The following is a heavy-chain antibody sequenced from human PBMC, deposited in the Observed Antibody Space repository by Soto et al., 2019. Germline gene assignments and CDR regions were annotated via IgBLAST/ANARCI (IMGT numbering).Heavy chain of an antibody. CDR1: GFTVSDYY. CDR3: ARSGDNYNVLDY. J-gene: IGHJ4*02. Sequence: QVQLVESGGGLVKPGGSLRLSCAASGFTVSDYYMSWIRQAPGKGLEWLSYSSNSGTYTRYADSVKGQFSISRDNAKNSLYLQINSLRGEDTATYYCARSGDNYNVLDYWGQGTPVTVSS. V-gene: IGHV3-11*06. D-gene: IGHD3-10*02. CDR2: SSNSGTYT.